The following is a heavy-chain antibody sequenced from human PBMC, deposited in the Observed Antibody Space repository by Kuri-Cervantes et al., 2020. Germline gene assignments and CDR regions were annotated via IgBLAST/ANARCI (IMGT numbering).Heavy chain of an antibody. J-gene: IGHJ4*02. D-gene: IGHD3-10*01. CDR1: GFTFSSYW. Sequence: ETLSLTCAASGFTFSSYWMHWVRQAPGKGLVWVSRINSDGSSSSYADSVKGRFTISRDNAKNSLYLQMNSLRAEDTAVYYCAGDFRLLWFGELSAIDYWGQGTLVTVSS. CDR3: AGDFRLLWFGELSAIDY. CDR2: INSDGSSS. V-gene: IGHV3-74*01.